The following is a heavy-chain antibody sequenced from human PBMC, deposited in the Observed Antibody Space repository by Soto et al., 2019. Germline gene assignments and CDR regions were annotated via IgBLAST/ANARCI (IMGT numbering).Heavy chain of an antibody. V-gene: IGHV1-8*01. Sequence: ASVKVSCKASGYIFTNNDVSWVRQATGQGLEWMGWMNPGSGDTGYAQKFQGRVTMTRDISIATAYMELSSLRSDDTAIFYCARMATFGSLNWFDPWGQGTLVTVSS. CDR1: GYIFTNND. D-gene: IGHD3-16*01. J-gene: IGHJ5*02. CDR2: MNPGSGDT. CDR3: ARMATFGSLNWFDP.